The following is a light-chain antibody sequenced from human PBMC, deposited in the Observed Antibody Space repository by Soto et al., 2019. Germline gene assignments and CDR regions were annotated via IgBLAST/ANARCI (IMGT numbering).Light chain of an antibody. CDR3: QQYYVTPPT. CDR1: LNVLYSSNNKNY. CDR2: WAS. V-gene: IGKV4-1*01. J-gene: IGKJ1*01. Sequence: DIVMTQSPDSLAVSLGERATINCKSSLNVLYSSNNKNYLAWYQQKPGQPPKLLIYWASTRESGVPDRFSGSGSGTDFTLTISSLQAEDVAVYYCQQYYVTPPTFGQGTKVEIK.